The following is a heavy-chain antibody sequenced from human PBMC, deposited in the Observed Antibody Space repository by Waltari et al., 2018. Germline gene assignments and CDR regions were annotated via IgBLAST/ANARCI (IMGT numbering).Heavy chain of an antibody. CDR1: GDSVPSKTAA. J-gene: IGHJ4*02. Sequence: QVQLQQSGPGLVKPSQTLSLTYAISGDSVPSKTAAWNWIRQSPSRGLEWLGRTYYRSRWYNNYAVSVKSRITINQDTSKNQFSLQLSSVTPEDTAVYYCARDPPDGYTYFDYWGQGTLVTVSS. D-gene: IGHD3-16*01. CDR2: TYYRSRWYN. V-gene: IGHV6-1*01. CDR3: ARDPPDGYTYFDY.